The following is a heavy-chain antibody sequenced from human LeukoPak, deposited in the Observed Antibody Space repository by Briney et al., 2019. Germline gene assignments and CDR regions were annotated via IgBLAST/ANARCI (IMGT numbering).Heavy chain of an antibody. Sequence: SETLSLTCTVSGDSITSSSYFWGWIRQPPGKGLEWIGSIYYSGSTYYNPSLKSRVTISVDTSKYQFSLKLSSVTAADTAVYYCASIVVPAATVDYWGQGTLVTVSS. J-gene: IGHJ4*02. V-gene: IGHV4-39*01. CDR1: GDSITSSSYF. CDR3: ASIVVPAATVDY. CDR2: IYYSGST. D-gene: IGHD2-2*01.